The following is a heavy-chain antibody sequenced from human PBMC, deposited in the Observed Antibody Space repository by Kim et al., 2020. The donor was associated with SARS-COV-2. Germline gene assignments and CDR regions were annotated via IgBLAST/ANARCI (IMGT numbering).Heavy chain of an antibody. CDR1: GGSFSGYY. Sequence: SETLSLTCAVYGGSFSGYYWSWIRQPPGKGLEWIGEINHSGSTNYNPSLKSRVTISVDTSKNQFSLKLSSVTAADTAVYYCAREAEGEQLWPPSRHFDYWGQGTLVTVSS. V-gene: IGHV4-34*01. CDR3: AREAEGEQLWPPSRHFDY. J-gene: IGHJ4*02. D-gene: IGHD5-18*01. CDR2: INHSGST.